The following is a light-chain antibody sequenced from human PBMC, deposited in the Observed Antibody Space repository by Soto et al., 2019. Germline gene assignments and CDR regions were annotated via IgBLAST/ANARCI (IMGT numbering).Light chain of an antibody. CDR2: DVT. V-gene: IGLV2-11*01. J-gene: IGLJ1*01. Sequence: QSALTQPRSVSGSPGQSVTLSCTGTSSDVGGYNYVSWYQQHPGKAPKLMIYDVTKRPSGVPDRFSGSKSGNTASLTIAGLQAEDEADYYCCSYACSYTLYVFGTGTKLTVL. CDR3: CSYACSYTLYV. CDR1: SSDVGGYNY.